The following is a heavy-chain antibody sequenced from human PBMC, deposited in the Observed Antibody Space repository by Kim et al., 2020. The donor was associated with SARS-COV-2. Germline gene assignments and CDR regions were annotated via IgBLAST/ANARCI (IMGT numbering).Heavy chain of an antibody. J-gene: IGHJ6*02. CDR3: ARGGLYYYYGMDV. Sequence: SNPPLKSRVPISVDPSKNQFSLELSSVTAADTAVYYCARGGLYYYYGMDVWGQGTTVTVSS. V-gene: IGHV4-34*01.